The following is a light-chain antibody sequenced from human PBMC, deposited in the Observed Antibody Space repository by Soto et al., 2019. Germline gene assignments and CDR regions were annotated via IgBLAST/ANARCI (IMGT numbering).Light chain of an antibody. Sequence: QSALTQPASVSGSPGQSITISCTGTTSDVGAYDYVSWFQQHPGKVPKLLTYDVNHRPSGVSDRFFGSKSGNTASLTISGLQAEDEADYYCSSFTTSNSFVFGTGTKVTDL. CDR3: SSFTTSNSFV. CDR1: TSDVGAYDY. J-gene: IGLJ1*01. V-gene: IGLV2-14*01. CDR2: DVN.